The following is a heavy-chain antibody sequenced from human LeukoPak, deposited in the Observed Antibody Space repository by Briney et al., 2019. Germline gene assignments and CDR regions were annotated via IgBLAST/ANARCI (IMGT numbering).Heavy chain of an antibody. D-gene: IGHD2-15*01. J-gene: IGHJ3*02. CDR3: AKDSPLYCSGGSCYAPGAFDI. Sequence: GGSLRLSCAASGFTFSSYAMSWVRQAPGKGLEWVSAISGSGGSTYYADSVKGRFTISRDNSKNTLYLQMNSLRAEDTAVYYCAKDSPLYCSGGSCYAPGAFDIWGQGTMVTVSS. CDR2: ISGSGGST. V-gene: IGHV3-23*01. CDR1: GFTFSSYA.